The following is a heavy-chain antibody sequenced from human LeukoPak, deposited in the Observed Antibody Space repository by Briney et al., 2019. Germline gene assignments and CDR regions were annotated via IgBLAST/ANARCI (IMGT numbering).Heavy chain of an antibody. CDR1: GVSFSWYA. V-gene: IGHV3-23*01. Sequence: GGSLRLSRVDSGVSFSWYALAWVRQAPGKGLEWVAAVTARGGATHYVDSVKGRFTISRDNSKNTMYLQMNSLRSEDTAIYYCASDPNGDYVGALDYWGRGTLVTVSS. CDR3: ASDPNGDYVGALDY. J-gene: IGHJ4*01. CDR2: VTARGGAT. D-gene: IGHD2-8*01.